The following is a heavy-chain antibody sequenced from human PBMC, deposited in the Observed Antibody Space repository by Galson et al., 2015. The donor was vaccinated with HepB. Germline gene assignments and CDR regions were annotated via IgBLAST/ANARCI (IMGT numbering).Heavy chain of an antibody. CDR2: INSDGSST. CDR3: ARESDSSGWYADY. CDR1: GFTFSSYW. V-gene: IGHV3-74*01. Sequence: SLRLSCAASGFTFSSYWMHWVRQAPGKGLVWVSRINSDGSSTSYADSVKGRFTISRDNAKNTLYLQMNSLRAEDTAVYYCARESDSSGWYADYWGQGTLVTVSS. D-gene: IGHD6-19*01. J-gene: IGHJ4*02.